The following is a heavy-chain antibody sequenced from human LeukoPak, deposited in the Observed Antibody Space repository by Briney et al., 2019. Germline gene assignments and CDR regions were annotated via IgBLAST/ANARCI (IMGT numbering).Heavy chain of an antibody. V-gene: IGHV3-21*01. J-gene: IGHJ6*03. D-gene: IGHD1/OR15-1a*01. CDR1: GFTFSSYS. CDR3: ARGGRYNWSKDGNYYYYYMDV. CDR2: ISSSSSYM. Sequence: PGGSLRLSCAASGFTFSSYSMNWVRQAPGKGLEWVSSISSSSSYMYYADSVRGRFTISRDNAKNSLYLQMNSLRAEDTAVYYCARGGRYNWSKDGNYYYYYMDVWGKGTTVTVSS.